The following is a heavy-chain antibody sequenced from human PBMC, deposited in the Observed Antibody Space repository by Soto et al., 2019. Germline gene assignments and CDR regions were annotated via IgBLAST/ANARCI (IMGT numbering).Heavy chain of an antibody. Sequence: QVQLQESGPGLVKPSQTLSLTCTVSGGSISSGGYYWSWIRQHPGKGLEWIGYIYYSGSTYYNPSLKSRVTISVDTSKNQFSLKLSSVTAADTAVYYCARDMMAAAGTYYYYGMDVWGQGTTVTVSS. CDR3: ARDMMAAAGTYYYYGMDV. V-gene: IGHV4-31*03. D-gene: IGHD6-13*01. CDR2: IYYSGST. CDR1: GGSISSGGYY. J-gene: IGHJ6*02.